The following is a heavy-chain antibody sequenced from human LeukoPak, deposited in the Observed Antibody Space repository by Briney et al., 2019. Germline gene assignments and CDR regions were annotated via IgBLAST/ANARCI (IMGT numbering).Heavy chain of an antibody. CDR1: GGSISSYY. D-gene: IGHD2-21*02. Sequence: SETLSLTCTVSGGSISSYYWSWIRQPPGKGLEWIGYIYYSGSTNYNPSLKSRVTISVDTSKNQFSLKLSSVTAADTAVYCCARSVVVTAIEIWGQGTMVTVSS. J-gene: IGHJ3*02. CDR3: ARSVVVTAIEI. V-gene: IGHV4-59*08. CDR2: IYYSGST.